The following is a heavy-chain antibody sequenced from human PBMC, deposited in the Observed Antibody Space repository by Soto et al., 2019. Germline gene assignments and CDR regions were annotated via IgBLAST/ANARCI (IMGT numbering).Heavy chain of an antibody. Sequence: SETLSLTCIVSGESISSSSYYWVWVRQPPGKGLDWIGSSYYSGRTYYNPSFKSRVTISIDTSKNQFSLKLSSVTATDTAVYYCARQRTTVVTQAYFDHWGQGALVTVSS. CDR3: ARQRTTVVTQAYFDH. V-gene: IGHV4-39*01. CDR1: GESISSSSYY. CDR2: SYYSGRT. D-gene: IGHD2-21*02. J-gene: IGHJ4*02.